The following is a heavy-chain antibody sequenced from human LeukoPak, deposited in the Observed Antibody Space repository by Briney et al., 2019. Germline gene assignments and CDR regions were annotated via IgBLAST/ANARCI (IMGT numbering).Heavy chain of an antibody. D-gene: IGHD2-15*01. J-gene: IGHJ4*02. V-gene: IGHV3-23*01. CDR2: ISGSGGNT. CDR3: AKQPNSGGSCYFFDY. CDR1: GFTFSSYA. Sequence: GGSLRLSCAASGFTFSSYAMSWVRQAPGKGLEWVSSISGSGGNTYYADSVKGRFTISRDNSKSTLYLQMNSLRAADTAVYYCAKQPNSGGSCYFFDYWGQGTLVTVSS.